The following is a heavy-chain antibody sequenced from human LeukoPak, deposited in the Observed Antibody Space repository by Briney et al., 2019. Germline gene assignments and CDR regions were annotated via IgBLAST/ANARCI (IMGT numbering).Heavy chain of an antibody. CDR1: GFTFSSYG. CDR3: AKHRRGTMGYYYYMDV. J-gene: IGHJ6*03. V-gene: IGHV3-30*02. D-gene: IGHD4/OR15-4a*01. CDR2: IRYDGSNR. Sequence: GGSLRLSCAASGFTFSSYGMHWVRQAPGKGLEWVAFIRYDGSNRYCADSVKGRFTISRDNSKNTLYLQMNSLRAEDTAVYYCAKHRRGTMGYYYYMDVWGKGTTVTVSS.